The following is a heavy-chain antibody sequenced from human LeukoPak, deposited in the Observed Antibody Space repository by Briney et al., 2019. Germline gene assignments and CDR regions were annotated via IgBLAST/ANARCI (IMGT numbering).Heavy chain of an antibody. D-gene: IGHD6-13*01. V-gene: IGHV3-23*01. CDR3: AKEAASWYRYYYYYYMDV. Sequence: GGSLRLSCAASGFTFSSYAMSWVRQAPGKGLEWVSAISGSGGSTYYADSVKGRFTISRDNSKNTLYLQMNSLRAEDTAVYYCAKEAASWYRYYYYYYMDVWGKGTTVTISS. CDR1: GFTFSSYA. J-gene: IGHJ6*03. CDR2: ISGSGGST.